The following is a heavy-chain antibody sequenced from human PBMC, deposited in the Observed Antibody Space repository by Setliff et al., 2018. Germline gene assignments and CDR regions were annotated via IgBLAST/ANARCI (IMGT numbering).Heavy chain of an antibody. D-gene: IGHD1-26*01. CDR3: ATSGATDYYGMDV. V-gene: IGHV1-69*10. CDR1: GGTFSSYA. J-gene: IGHJ6*02. Sequence: GASVKVSCKASGGTFSSYAISWVRQAPGQGLEWMGGIIPILGIAIYAQKFQGRVTMTEDTSTDTAYMELSSLRSEDTAVYYCATSGATDYYGMDVWGQGTTVTVSS. CDR2: IIPILGIA.